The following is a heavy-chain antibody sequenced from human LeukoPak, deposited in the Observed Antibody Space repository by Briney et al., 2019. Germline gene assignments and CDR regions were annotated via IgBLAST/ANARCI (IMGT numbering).Heavy chain of an antibody. CDR2: MHPNSGDK. D-gene: IGHD1-14*01. Sequence: GASVKVSCKTSGYTFSTYEINWVRQAAGQGLEWMGWMHPNSGDKDYAQKFQGRVTMTRDTSINTVYMELSSLRSEDTAVYYCTRGPRNDPWGQGTLVTVSS. J-gene: IGHJ5*02. CDR1: GYTFSTYE. V-gene: IGHV1-8*01. CDR3: TRGPRNDP.